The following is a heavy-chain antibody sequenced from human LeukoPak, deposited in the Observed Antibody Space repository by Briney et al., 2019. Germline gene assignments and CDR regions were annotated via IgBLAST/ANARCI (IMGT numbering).Heavy chain of an antibody. Sequence: GGSLRLSCAASGFTFSSYSMNWVRQAPGKGLEWVSYISSSSSTIYYADSMKGRFTISRDNAKNSLYLQMNSLRAEDTAVYYCARKPIVSSAWYYFDYWGQGTLVTVSS. CDR2: ISSSSSTI. CDR1: GFTFSSYS. D-gene: IGHD6-13*01. CDR3: ARKPIVSSAWYYFDY. V-gene: IGHV3-48*04. J-gene: IGHJ4*02.